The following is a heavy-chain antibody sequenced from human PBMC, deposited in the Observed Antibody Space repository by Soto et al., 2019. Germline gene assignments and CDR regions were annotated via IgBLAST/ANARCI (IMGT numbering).Heavy chain of an antibody. CDR1: GFTLSSYA. J-gene: IGHJ3*02. D-gene: IGHD6-19*01. V-gene: IGHV3-23*01. Sequence: GGSLRLSCAASGFTLSSYALSWVRQAPGKGLEWVSGISGSGGSTYYADSVKGRFTISRDNSKNTLYLQMNSLTADDTAVYYCEKERVTVVGYDAFDIWGQGTMVTVSS. CDR3: EKERVTVVGYDAFDI. CDR2: ISGSGGST.